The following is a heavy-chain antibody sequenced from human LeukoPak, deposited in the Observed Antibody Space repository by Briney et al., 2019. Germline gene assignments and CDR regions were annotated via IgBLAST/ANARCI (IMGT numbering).Heavy chain of an antibody. CDR1: GYTFTGYY. Sequence: ASVKVSCKASGYTFTGYYMHWVRQAPGQGLEWMGRINPNSGGTNYAQKFQGRVTMTRDTSISTAYMELSRLRSDDTAVYYCARTDYGDYGGGDYWGQGTLVTVSS. CDR2: INPNSGGT. J-gene: IGHJ4*02. D-gene: IGHD4-17*01. V-gene: IGHV1-2*06. CDR3: ARTDYGDYGGGDY.